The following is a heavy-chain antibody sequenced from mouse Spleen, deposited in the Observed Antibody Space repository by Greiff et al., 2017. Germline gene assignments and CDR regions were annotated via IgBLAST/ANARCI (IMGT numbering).Heavy chain of an antibody. V-gene: IGHV5-17*02. D-gene: IGHD1-1*01. Sequence: DVKLVESGGGLVQPGGSRKLSCAASGFTFSSFGMHWVRQAPEKGLEWVAYISSGSSTIYYADTVKGRFTISRDNPKNTLFLQMTSLRSEDTAMYYCARSEGYYGGRRPPWFAYWGQGTLVTVSA. CDR3: ARSEGYYGGRRPPWFAY. J-gene: IGHJ3*01. CDR1: GFTFSSFG. CDR2: ISSGSSTI.